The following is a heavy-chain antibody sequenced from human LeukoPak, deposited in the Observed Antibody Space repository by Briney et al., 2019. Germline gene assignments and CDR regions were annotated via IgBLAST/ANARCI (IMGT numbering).Heavy chain of an antibody. D-gene: IGHD5-18*01. J-gene: IGHJ4*02. V-gene: IGHV3-15*01. CDR1: GFTFSNAW. CDR2: IKSKTDGGTT. CDR3: TTLRSYGYVGY. Sequence: GGSLRLSCAASGFTFSNAWMSWVRQAPGKGLEWVGRIKSKTDGGTTDYAAPVRGRFTISRDDSKNTLYLQMNSLKTEDTAVYYCTTLRSYGYVGYWGQGTLVTVSS.